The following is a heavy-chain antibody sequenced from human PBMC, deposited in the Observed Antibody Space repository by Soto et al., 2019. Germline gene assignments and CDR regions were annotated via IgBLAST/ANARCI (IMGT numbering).Heavy chain of an antibody. J-gene: IGHJ4*02. CDR3: AREVQVRNPAVVY. CDR2: ISAMFGAA. V-gene: IGHV1-69*19. CDR1: GGTFNTYA. D-gene: IGHD3-10*01. Sequence: QVQLVQSGAEMKKPGSSVKVSCQSSGGTFNTYAMNWVRQAPGQGPEWMGDISAMFGAANYGPKCQGRVAINGDECTGTSYMQLSSLTSEDTALYFCAREVQVRNPAVVYWGQGTVVTVSS.